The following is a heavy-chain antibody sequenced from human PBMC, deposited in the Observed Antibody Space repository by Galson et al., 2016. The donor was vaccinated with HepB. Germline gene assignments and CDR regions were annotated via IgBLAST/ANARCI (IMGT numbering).Heavy chain of an antibody. Sequence: SLRLSCAASGFTVSNYYMSWVRQAPGKGLEWVSVIYSDGGGGSTYYADSVRGRFTISRDNSKNTLYLQMNSLRAEDTAVYYCARALSHDYRDYLNYWGQGTLATVSS. V-gene: IGHV3-53*01. CDR2: IYSDGGGGST. J-gene: IGHJ4*02. CDR3: ARALSHDYRDYLNY. CDR1: GFTVSNYY. D-gene: IGHD4-17*01.